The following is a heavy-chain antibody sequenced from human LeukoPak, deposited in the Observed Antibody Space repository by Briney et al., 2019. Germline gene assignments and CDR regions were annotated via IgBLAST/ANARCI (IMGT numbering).Heavy chain of an antibody. D-gene: IGHD5-18*01. CDR1: GFTFSNYA. CDR3: AKGYSYGAYYYYGIDV. CDR2: LSGSGGRST. V-gene: IGHV3-23*01. Sequence: GGSLRLSCASSGFTFSNYAMSWVRQAPGKGLEGVSALSGSGGRSTYYADSVKGRFTISRDNSKNTLYLQMNSVRVEDTAVYYCAKGYSYGAYYYYGIDVWGQGTTVTVSS. J-gene: IGHJ6*02.